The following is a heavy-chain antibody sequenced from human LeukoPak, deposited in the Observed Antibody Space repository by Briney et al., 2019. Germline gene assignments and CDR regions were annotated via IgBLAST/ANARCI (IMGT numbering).Heavy chain of an antibody. J-gene: IGHJ4*02. CDR2: ISSSSSSI. CDR3: ARDLGLDY. V-gene: IGHV3-48*01. Sequence: QTGRSLRLSCAASGFTFSSYSMNWVRQAPGKGLEWVSYISSSSSSIYYADSVKGRLTIPRDNAKNSLYLQMNSLRAEDTAVYYCARDLGLDYWGQGTLVTVSS. D-gene: IGHD1-26*01. CDR1: GFTFSSYS.